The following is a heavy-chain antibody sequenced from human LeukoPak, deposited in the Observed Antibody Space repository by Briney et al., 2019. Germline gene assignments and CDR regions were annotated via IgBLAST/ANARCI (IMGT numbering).Heavy chain of an antibody. CDR3: ARARPSRATGDY. J-gene: IGHJ4*02. V-gene: IGHV3-7*01. CDR2: IKQDGSEK. Sequence: PGGSLRLSCAASGFTFSSYWMSWVREAPGKELEWVANIKQDGSEKYYVDSVKGRFTISRDNAKNSLYLQMNSLRAEDTAMYYCARARPSRATGDYWGQGTLVTVSS. D-gene: IGHD5-12*01. CDR1: GFTFSSYW.